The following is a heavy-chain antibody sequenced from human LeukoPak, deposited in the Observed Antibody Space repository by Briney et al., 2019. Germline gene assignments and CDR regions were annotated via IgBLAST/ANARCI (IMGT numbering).Heavy chain of an antibody. V-gene: IGHV1-18*01. D-gene: IGHD3-10*01. CDR3: ARGCRSYYGSGSCLSY. Sequence: ASVKVSCKASGYTFTSYGISWVRQAPGQGLEWMGWISAYNGNTNYAQKLQSRVTMTTDTSTSTAYMELRSLRSDDTAVYYCARGCRSYYGSGSCLSYWGQGTLVTVSS. CDR1: GYTFTSYG. CDR2: ISAYNGNT. J-gene: IGHJ4*02.